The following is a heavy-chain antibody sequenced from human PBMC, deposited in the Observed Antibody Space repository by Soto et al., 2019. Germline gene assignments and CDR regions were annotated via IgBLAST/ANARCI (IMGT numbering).Heavy chain of an antibody. V-gene: IGHV3-48*02. CDR3: ARVRPPMVRGVIDTSGSFDY. J-gene: IGHJ4*02. D-gene: IGHD3-10*01. Sequence: HPGGSLRLSCASSGFTFSSYSMNWVRQAPGKGLEWVSYISSSSSTIYYADSVKGRFTISRDNAKNSLYLQMNSLRDEDTAVYYCARVRPPMVRGVIDTSGSFDYWGQGTLVTVSS. CDR1: GFTFSSYS. CDR2: ISSSSSTI.